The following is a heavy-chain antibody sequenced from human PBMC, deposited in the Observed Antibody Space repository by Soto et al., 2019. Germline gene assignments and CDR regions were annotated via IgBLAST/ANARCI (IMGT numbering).Heavy chain of an antibody. V-gene: IGHV3-23*01. J-gene: IGHJ6*02. Sequence: RGSLRLSCAASGFTFSSYAMSWVRQAPGKGLEWVSAISGSGGSTYYTDSVKGRFTISRDNSKNTLYLQMNSLRAEDTAVYYCAKVKSGSYFHGMDVWGQGTTVTVSS. CDR1: GFTFSSYA. CDR3: AKVKSGSYFHGMDV. CDR2: ISGSGGST. D-gene: IGHD1-26*01.